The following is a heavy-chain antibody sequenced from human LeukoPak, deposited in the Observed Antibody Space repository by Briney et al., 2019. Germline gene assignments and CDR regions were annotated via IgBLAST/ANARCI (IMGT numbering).Heavy chain of an antibody. CDR3: AKGLSASGRFNAFDI. V-gene: IGHV3-33*06. J-gene: IGHJ3*02. CDR2: IWYDGSNK. Sequence: GGSLRLSCAASGFTFSSYGMHWVRQAPGKGLEWVAVIWYDGSNKYYADSVKGRFTISRDNSKNTLYLQMSSLRVEDTAVYHCAKGLSASGRFNAFDIWGQGTMVTVSS. CDR1: GFTFSSYG. D-gene: IGHD3-3*01.